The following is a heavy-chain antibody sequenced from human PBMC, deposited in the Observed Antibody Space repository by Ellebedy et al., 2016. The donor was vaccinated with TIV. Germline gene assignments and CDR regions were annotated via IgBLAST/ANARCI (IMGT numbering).Heavy chain of an antibody. Sequence: MPSETLSLTCTVSGGSISTTTYYWGWIRQPPGKGLEWIGSIHYSGSTYYNPSLKSRVTMSVDTSKNQFSLKLSSVTAADTAVYYCARESSYAYTGYYYDSSGFRAFDIWGQGTMVTVSS. V-gene: IGHV4-39*07. CDR3: ARESSYAYTGYYYDSSGFRAFDI. CDR2: IHYSGST. CDR1: GGSISTTTYY. J-gene: IGHJ3*02. D-gene: IGHD3-22*01.